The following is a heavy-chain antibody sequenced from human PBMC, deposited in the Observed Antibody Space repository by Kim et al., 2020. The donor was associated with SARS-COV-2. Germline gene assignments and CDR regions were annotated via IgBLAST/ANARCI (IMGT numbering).Heavy chain of an antibody. J-gene: IGHJ4*02. D-gene: IGHD6-6*01. V-gene: IGHV1-3*01. CDR2: INAGNGNT. Sequence: ASVMVSCKASGFTFTSYAMHWVRQAPGQRLEWMGWINAGNGNTKYSQKFQDRVTITRDTSASTAYMELSSLRSEDTAVYYCAGEYSSSSFDYWGQGTLVTVSS. CDR1: GFTFTSYA. CDR3: AGEYSSSSFDY.